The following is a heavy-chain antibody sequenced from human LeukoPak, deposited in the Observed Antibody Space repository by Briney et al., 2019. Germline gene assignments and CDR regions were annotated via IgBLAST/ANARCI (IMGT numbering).Heavy chain of an antibody. V-gene: IGHV4-59*01. CDR2: MYHSGST. Sequence: SKTLSLTCTVSGVSISSNYWSWIRQPPGKGLEWIGYMYHSGSTNYNPSLKSRVTISVDTSKNQFSLKLSSVTVADTAVYYCARWALKSAFDIWGQGTMVTVSS. CDR1: GVSISSNY. J-gene: IGHJ3*02. CDR3: ARWALKSAFDI.